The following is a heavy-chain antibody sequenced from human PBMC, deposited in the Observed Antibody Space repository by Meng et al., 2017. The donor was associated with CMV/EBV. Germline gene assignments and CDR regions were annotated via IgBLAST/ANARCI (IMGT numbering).Heavy chain of an antibody. D-gene: IGHD6-13*01. CDR1: GFTFSSYE. CDR2: ISSSGSII. CDR3: ARGGEAAAPYYYSYYYGMDV. V-gene: IGHV3-48*03. Sequence: GESLKISCAASGFTFSSYEMNWVRQAPGQGLEWVSHISSSGSIIYYADSVKGRFTLSRDNAKKSLYLQMNSLGAEDTAVYYCARGGEAAAPYYYSYYYGMDVWGQGTTVTVSS. J-gene: IGHJ6*02.